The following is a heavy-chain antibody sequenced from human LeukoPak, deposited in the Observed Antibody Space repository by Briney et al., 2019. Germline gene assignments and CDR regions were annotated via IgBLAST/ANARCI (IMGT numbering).Heavy chain of an antibody. J-gene: IGHJ3*02. CDR2: INPSGGST. Sequence: ASVTVSRKASGYTFTSYYMHWVRQAPGQGLEWMGIINPSGGSTSYVQKFQGRVTMTRDSSTSKVYMESSSLRSDDTAVDYYAREREAGAAYDAVEIWGEGTMGTVSP. CDR1: GYTFTSYY. V-gene: IGHV1-46*01. CDR3: AREREAGAAYDAVEI. D-gene: IGHD4/OR15-4a*01.